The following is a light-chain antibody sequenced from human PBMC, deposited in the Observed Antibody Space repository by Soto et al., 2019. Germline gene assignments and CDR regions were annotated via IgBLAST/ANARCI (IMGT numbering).Light chain of an antibody. Sequence: EIVLAQSPCTLSLSAGERATLSYGASQSVSSSYLAWYQQKPGQAPRLLIYGASTRATGIPARFSGSGSGTDFTLTISRLEPEDFAVFYCQHYDSLPITFGQGTRLEIK. V-gene: IGKV3-20*01. CDR2: GAS. J-gene: IGKJ5*01. CDR1: QSVSSSY. CDR3: QHYDSLPIT.